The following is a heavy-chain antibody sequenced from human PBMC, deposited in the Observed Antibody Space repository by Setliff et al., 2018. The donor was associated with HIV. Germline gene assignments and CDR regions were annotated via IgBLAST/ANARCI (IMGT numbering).Heavy chain of an antibody. V-gene: IGHV3-48*03. CDR3: VKDYVVRGGKWDAFHI. CDR1: GFSFSIYE. D-gene: IGHD3-10*01. CDR2: ISSSSGTI. J-gene: IGHJ3*02. Sequence: GGSLRLSCAASGFSFSIYEMNWVRQAPGKGLEWLSYISSSSGTILYVDSVKGRFTISRDNAKNSLYLQMNSLRLEDTALYHCVKDYVVRGGKWDAFHIWGQGTVVTVSS.